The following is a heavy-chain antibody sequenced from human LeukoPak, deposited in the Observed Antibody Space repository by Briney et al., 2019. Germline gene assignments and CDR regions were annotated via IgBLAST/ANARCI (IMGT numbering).Heavy chain of an antibody. J-gene: IGHJ4*02. Sequence: SETLSLTCTVSGDSISSSYWSWIRQPPGKGLEWIGYIYYSGSTSYNPSLKSRVTISVDSSKNQFSLKLSSVTAADTAVYYCASTYYPLDYWGQGTLVTVS. CDR2: IYYSGST. CDR3: ASTYYPLDY. CDR1: GDSISSSY. V-gene: IGHV4-59*08. D-gene: IGHD3-10*01.